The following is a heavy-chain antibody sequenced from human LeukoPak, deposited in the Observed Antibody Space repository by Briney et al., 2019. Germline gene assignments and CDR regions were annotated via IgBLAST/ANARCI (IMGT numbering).Heavy chain of an antibody. CDR2: IRSKVSSI. Sequence: GRSQRLSCAASGFTLSRSEMRWVSQAAGRGMGWDSFIRSKVSSIYYAVSVKGRFKSSRDNARNSLYLQMNSLRAEDTAVYYCAREGYCGGGSGYNGMDVWCQGTTVTVSS. CDR1: GFTLSRSE. CDR3: AREGYCGGGSGYNGMDV. V-gene: IGHV3-48*03. D-gene: IGHD2-15*01. J-gene: IGHJ6*02.